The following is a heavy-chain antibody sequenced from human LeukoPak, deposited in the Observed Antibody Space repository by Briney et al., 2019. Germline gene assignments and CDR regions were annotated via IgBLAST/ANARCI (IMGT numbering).Heavy chain of an antibody. J-gene: IGHJ4*02. CDR2: ISYDGSNK. Sequence: PGGSLRLSCAASGFTFSSYGMHWVRQAPGKGLEWVAVISYDGSNKYYADSVKGRFTISRDNSKNTLYLQMNSLRAEDTAVYYCARDTLSSSWIGDLDYWGQGTLVTVSS. CDR3: ARDTLSSSWIGDLDY. CDR1: GFTFSSYG. V-gene: IGHV3-30*03. D-gene: IGHD6-13*01.